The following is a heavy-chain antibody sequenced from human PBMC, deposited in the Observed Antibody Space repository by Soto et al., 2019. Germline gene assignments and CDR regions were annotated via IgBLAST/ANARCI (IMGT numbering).Heavy chain of an antibody. Sequence: SETLSLTCTVSGGSVSSGSYYWSWIRQPPRKGLEWIGYISYSGSTNYNPSLKSRVTISVDTSKNQFSLKLSSVTAADTAVYYCARDHSGSYFYYGMDVWGQGTTVTVSS. CDR2: ISYSGST. D-gene: IGHD1-26*01. J-gene: IGHJ6*02. V-gene: IGHV4-61*01. CDR1: GGSVSSGSYY. CDR3: ARDHSGSYFYYGMDV.